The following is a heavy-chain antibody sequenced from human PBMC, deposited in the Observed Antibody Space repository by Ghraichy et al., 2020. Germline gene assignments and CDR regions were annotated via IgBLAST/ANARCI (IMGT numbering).Heavy chain of an antibody. J-gene: IGHJ6*02. CDR3: AKNPRSGTTRYDYYGVDV. CDR1: GFTFSNYA. V-gene: IGHV3-23*01. D-gene: IGHD3-10*01. CDR2: ISGSGVST. Sequence: LSLTCAASGFTFSNYAMNWVRQAPGRGLEWVSTISGSGVSTYYADSVKGRFTISRDNSKNTLYLQMNSLRAEDTAIFYCAKNPRSGTTRYDYYGVDVWGQGTTVTGS.